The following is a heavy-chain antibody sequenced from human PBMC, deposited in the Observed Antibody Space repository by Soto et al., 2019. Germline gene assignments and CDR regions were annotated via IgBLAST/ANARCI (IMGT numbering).Heavy chain of an antibody. D-gene: IGHD6-19*01. Sequence: EVQLLESGGGLVQPGGSLRLSCAASGFTFSSYAMSWVRQAPGKGLEWVSAISGSGGSTYYADSVKGRFTISRDNSKNTLYLQMNSQRAEDTAVYYCAKGGVNGWYLLEFDYWGQGTLVTVSS. V-gene: IGHV3-23*01. CDR1: GFTFSSYA. J-gene: IGHJ4*02. CDR2: ISGSGGST. CDR3: AKGGVNGWYLLEFDY.